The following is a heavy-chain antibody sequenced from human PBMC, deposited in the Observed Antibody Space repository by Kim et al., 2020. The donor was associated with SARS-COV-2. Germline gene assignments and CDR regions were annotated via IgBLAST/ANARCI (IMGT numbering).Heavy chain of an antibody. CDR3: ARDPYSSGYNYYGMDV. V-gene: IGHV3-48*03. CDR2: ISSSGSTI. Sequence: GGSLRLSCAASGFTFSSYEMNWVRQAPGKGLEWGSYISSSGSTIYYADSVKGRFTISRDNAKNSLYLQMNSLRAEDTAVYYCARDPYSSGYNYYGMDVWGQGTTVTVSS. J-gene: IGHJ6*02. CDR1: GFTFSSYE. D-gene: IGHD6-25*01.